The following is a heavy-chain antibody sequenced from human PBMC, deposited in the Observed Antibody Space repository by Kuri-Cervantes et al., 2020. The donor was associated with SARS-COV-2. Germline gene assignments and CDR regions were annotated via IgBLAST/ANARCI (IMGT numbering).Heavy chain of an antibody. V-gene: IGHV4-59*01. CDR2: IYYSGST. CDR3: ARELGLTTVNWFDP. J-gene: IGHJ5*02. D-gene: IGHD4-17*01. Sequence: GSLRLSCTVSGGSTSSYYWSWIRQPPGKGLEWIGYIYYSGSTNYNPSLKSRVTISVDTSKNQFSLKLSSVTAADTAVYYCARELGLTTVNWFDPWGQGTLVTVSS. CDR1: GGSTSSYY.